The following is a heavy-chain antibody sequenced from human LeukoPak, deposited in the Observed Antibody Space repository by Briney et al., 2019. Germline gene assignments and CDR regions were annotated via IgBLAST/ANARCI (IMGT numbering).Heavy chain of an antibody. CDR1: GYSFTSYW. CDR3: ARRGDCSSTSCYFLDY. J-gene: IGHJ4*02. V-gene: IGHV5-51*01. Sequence: GESLKISCKGSGYSFTSYWIGWVRQMPGKGLEWMGIIYPGDSDTRYSPSFQGQVTISADKSISTAYLQWSSLKASDTAMYYCARRGDCSSTSCYFLDYWGQGTLVTVSS. D-gene: IGHD2-2*01. CDR2: IYPGDSDT.